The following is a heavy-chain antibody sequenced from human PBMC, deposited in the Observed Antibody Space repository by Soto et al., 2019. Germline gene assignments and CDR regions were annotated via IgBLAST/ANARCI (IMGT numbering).Heavy chain of an antibody. J-gene: IGHJ4*02. CDR1: GGSISSYY. D-gene: IGHD5-12*01. Sequence: SETLSLTCTVSGGSISSYYWSWIRQPPGKGLEWIGYIYYSGSTNYNPSLKSRVTISVDTSKNQFSLKLSSVTAADTAVYYCARGAYSGYVEFDYWGQGTLVTVSS. CDR2: IYYSGST. CDR3: ARGAYSGYVEFDY. V-gene: IGHV4-59*12.